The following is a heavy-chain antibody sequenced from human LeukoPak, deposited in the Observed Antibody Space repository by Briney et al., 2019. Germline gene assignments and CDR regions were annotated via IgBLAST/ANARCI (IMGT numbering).Heavy chain of an antibody. D-gene: IGHD6-19*01. CDR2: ISWNSGSI. V-gene: IGHV3-9*01. CDR3: AKAPRQWLVYYFDY. CDR1: GFTFDDYA. Sequence: PGGSLRLSCVASGFTFDDYAMHWVRQAPGKGLEWVSGISWNSGSIGYADSVKGRFTISRDSAKNSLYLQMNSLRAEDTALYYCAKAPRQWLVYYFDYWGQGTLVTVSS. J-gene: IGHJ4*02.